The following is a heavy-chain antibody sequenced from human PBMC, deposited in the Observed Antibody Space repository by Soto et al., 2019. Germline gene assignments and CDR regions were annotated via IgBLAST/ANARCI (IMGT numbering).Heavy chain of an antibody. J-gene: IGHJ4*02. CDR1: GFTFSSYA. V-gene: IGHV3-23*01. CDR2: ISGSGGST. D-gene: IGHD3-9*01. CDR3: AKVHVETSFDYYFDY. Sequence: EVQLLESGGGLVQPGGSLRFSCAASGFTFSSYAMSWVRQAPGKGLEWVSVISGSGGSTYYADSVKGPFTISRDNSKNTLFLQMNSLRAEDTAIYYCAKVHVETSFDYYFDYWGQGTLVTVSS.